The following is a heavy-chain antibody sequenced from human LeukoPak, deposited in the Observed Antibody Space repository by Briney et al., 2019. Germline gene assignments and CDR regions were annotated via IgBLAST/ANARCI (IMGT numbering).Heavy chain of an antibody. Sequence: PVASVRVSCKASGYIFTNYYMHWVRQAPGQGLEWVGLINPSGDSTTYAQKFQGRVTVTRDTSTSTVYMELSSLRSEDTAVYYCARVPPGYDTFDYWGQGTLVTVSS. CDR1: GYIFTNYY. J-gene: IGHJ4*02. D-gene: IGHD3-22*01. V-gene: IGHV1-46*01. CDR2: INPSGDST. CDR3: ARVPPGYDTFDY.